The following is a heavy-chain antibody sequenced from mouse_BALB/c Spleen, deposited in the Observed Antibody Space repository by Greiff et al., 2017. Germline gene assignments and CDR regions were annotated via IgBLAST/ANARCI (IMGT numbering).Heavy chain of an antibody. V-gene: IGHV1-4*01. CDR3: ARPIYYGNYAFAY. Sequence: QVQLQQSGAELARPGASVKMSCKASGYTFTSYTMHWVKQRPGQGLEWIGYINPSSGYTNYNQKFKDKATLTADKSSSTAYMQLSSLTSEDSAVYYCARPIYYGNYAFAYWGQGTLVTVSA. CDR1: GYTFTSYT. J-gene: IGHJ3*01. CDR2: INPSSGYT. D-gene: IGHD2-1*01.